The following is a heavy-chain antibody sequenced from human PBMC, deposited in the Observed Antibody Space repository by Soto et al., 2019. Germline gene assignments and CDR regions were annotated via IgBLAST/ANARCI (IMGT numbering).Heavy chain of an antibody. Sequence: EVRLVESGGGSVQPGGSLKLSCADSELNFSGSAIQWVRQAPGKGLEWVGRIRSRANNYATSSGESVRGRFTFFSDDSKIMAFLQMTTLKTEDTAIYYCARGQQAAIGDYYYHGLDVWGQGTSVTVSS. CDR1: ELNFSGSA. J-gene: IGHJ6*02. CDR3: ARGQQAAIGDYYYHGLDV. V-gene: IGHV3-73*02. D-gene: IGHD3-10*01. CDR2: IRSRANNYAT.